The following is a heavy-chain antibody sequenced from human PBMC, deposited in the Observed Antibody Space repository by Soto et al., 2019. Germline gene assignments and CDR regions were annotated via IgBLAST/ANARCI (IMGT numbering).Heavy chain of an antibody. D-gene: IGHD4-17*01. CDR3: AIKFSVYGVCGRYFDF. CDR1: GGSISSSGYY. V-gene: IGHV4-39*01. Sequence: QLQLQESGPGLVKPSETLSLTCTVSGGSISSSGYYWGWIRQPPGKGLEWIGTIYYSGSTYYNPSLETRSTIAAYTSKHQFSRKLSSVNSADTAVSSSAIKFSVYGVCGRYFDFWGQGTLVTVSS. CDR2: IYYSGST. J-gene: IGHJ4*02.